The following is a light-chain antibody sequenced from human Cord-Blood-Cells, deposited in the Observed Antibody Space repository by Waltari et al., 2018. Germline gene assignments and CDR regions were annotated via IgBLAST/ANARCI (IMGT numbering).Light chain of an antibody. CDR3: QQYGSSPPLT. J-gene: IGKJ4*01. V-gene: IGKV3-20*01. Sequence: ELVLTLSRGTLSLSPGERDTLSCRASQSVSSSYLAWYQQQPGQAPRLLIYGASSRATGIPDRFSGSGSGTDFTLTISRLEPEDFAVYYCQQYGSSPPLTFGGGTKVEIK. CDR2: GAS. CDR1: QSVSSSY.